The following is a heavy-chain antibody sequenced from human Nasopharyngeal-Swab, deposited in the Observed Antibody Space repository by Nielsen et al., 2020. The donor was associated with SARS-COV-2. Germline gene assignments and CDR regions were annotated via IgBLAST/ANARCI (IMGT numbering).Heavy chain of an antibody. D-gene: IGHD5-24*01. CDR1: GDSISSYS. Sequence: SQTMFLTCTVSGDSISSYSWNWIRQPPGKGLEWIGYISYSGSTIYNPSLRSRVTISVDMSTKQITLRLSSVTAADTAVFYCARESGGYNNYFNSWGQGTLVTVSS. CDR3: ARESGGYNNYFNS. CDR2: ISYSGST. V-gene: IGHV4-59*01. J-gene: IGHJ4*02.